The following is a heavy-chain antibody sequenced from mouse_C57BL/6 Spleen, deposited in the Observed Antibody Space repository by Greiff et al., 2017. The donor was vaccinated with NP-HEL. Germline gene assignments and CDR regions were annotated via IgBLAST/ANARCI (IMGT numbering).Heavy chain of an antibody. CDR1: GFTFSSYA. CDR2: ISDGGSYT. D-gene: IGHD1-1*01. J-gene: IGHJ2*01. CDR3: ARERDYGSSPFDY. V-gene: IGHV5-4*01. Sequence: EVQVVESGGGLVKPGGSLKLSCAASGFTFSSYAMSWVRQTPEKRLEWVATISDGGSYTYYPDNVKGRFTFSRDNAKNNLYLQMSHLKSEDTAMYYCARERDYGSSPFDYWGQGTTRTVSS.